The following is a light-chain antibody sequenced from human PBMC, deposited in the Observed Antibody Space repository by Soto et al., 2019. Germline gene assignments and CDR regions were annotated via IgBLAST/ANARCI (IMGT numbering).Light chain of an antibody. CDR2: AAS. CDR1: QTISTY. Sequence: DIQMTQSPSSLSASVGDRVTITCRASQTISTYLNWYQQEPGKAPKLLIYAASSLQSAVPSRFSGSESGTDFTLTISSLQPEDFAAYYCQQSHGIPYTFGQGTKLETK. CDR3: QQSHGIPYT. V-gene: IGKV1-39*01. J-gene: IGKJ2*01.